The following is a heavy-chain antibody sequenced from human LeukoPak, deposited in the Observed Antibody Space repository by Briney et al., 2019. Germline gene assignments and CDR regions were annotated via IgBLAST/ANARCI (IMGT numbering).Heavy chain of an antibody. V-gene: IGHV4-39*07. CDR2: IYYSGST. J-gene: IGHJ4*02. Sequence: SETLSLTCTVSGGSISSSSYYWGWIRQPPGKGLEWIGSIYYSGSTYYNPSLKSRVTISVDTSKNQFSLKLSPVTAADTAVYYCARDDYYGSGSLWGQGTLVTVSS. CDR1: GGSISSSSYY. CDR3: ARDDYYGSGSL. D-gene: IGHD3-10*01.